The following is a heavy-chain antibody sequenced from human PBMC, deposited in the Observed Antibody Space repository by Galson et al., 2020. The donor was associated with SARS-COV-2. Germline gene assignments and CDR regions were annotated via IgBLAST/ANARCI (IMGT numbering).Heavy chain of an antibody. J-gene: IGHJ4*02. CDR1: GGSINIYY. CDR2: LYYGGKT. Sequence: ASETLSLTCTVSGGSINIYYWSWIRQPPGKGLEWIGYLYYGGKTNYNPSLKSRVTISVDTSNSQISLTLSSVTAADTAVYYCARLPVVRGVDCWGQGILVTVSS. CDR3: ARLPVVRGVDC. V-gene: IGHV4-59*01. D-gene: IGHD3-10*01.